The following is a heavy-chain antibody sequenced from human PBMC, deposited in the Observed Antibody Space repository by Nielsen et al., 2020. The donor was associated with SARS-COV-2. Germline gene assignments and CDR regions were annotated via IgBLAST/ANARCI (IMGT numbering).Heavy chain of an antibody. CDR2: INWNGGST. CDR3: ARDSSSWYGWYYYGMDV. CDR1: GFTFDDYG. J-gene: IGHJ6*02. D-gene: IGHD6-13*01. Sequence: GESLKISCAASGFTFDDYGMSWVRQAPGKGLEWVSGINWNGGSTGYADSVKGRFTISRDNSKNTLYLQMNSLRAEDTAVYYCARDSSSWYGWYYYGMDVWGQGTTVTVSS. V-gene: IGHV3-20*04.